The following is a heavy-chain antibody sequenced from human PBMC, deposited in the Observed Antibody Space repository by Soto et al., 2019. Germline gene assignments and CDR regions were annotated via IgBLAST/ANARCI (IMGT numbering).Heavy chain of an antibody. Sequence: PSETLSLTCTVSGGSISSDGYYWSWIRQHPGHGLEWIGYIYYSGSAYYNPSLKSRVSISMDTSKNQFSLNLTSVTAADTAVYFCARGYSNSVRQDWGQGALVTVAS. CDR1: GGSISSDGYY. V-gene: IGHV4-31*03. J-gene: IGHJ4*02. D-gene: IGHD4-4*01. CDR2: IYYSGSA. CDR3: ARGYSNSVRQD.